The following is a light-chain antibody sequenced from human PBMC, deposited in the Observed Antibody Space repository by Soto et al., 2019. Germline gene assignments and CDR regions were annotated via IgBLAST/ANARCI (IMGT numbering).Light chain of an antibody. CDR3: KKCDYLPI. CDR1: HDITSY. CDR2: DAS. J-gene: IGKJ3*01. V-gene: IGKV1-33*01. Sequence: DIQMTQSPSSLSASVGDRVTITCQASHDITSYLNWYQHKPGKAPKLLIYDASILEAGVPSRFSGSGSGTHFTFTISTLQPEDVATYYCKKCDYLPIFGPGTTVNFK.